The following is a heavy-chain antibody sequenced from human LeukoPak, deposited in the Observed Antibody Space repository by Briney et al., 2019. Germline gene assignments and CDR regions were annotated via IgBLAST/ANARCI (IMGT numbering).Heavy chain of an antibody. J-gene: IGHJ4*02. CDR2: IYHSGSA. CDR1: DYSISSGYY. V-gene: IGHV4-38-2*02. Sequence: PSETLSLTCSVSDYSISSGYYWGWIRQPPGKGLEWIGSMEWIGSIYHSGSAYYNPSLKSRVTISVDTSKNQFSLKLSSVTAADTAVYYCARAHRTTVTNFDYWGQGTLVTVSS. D-gene: IGHD4-17*01. CDR3: ARAHRTTVTNFDY.